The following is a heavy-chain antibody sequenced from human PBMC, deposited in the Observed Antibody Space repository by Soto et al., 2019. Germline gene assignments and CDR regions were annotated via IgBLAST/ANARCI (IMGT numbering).Heavy chain of an antibody. Sequence: ASVKVSCKVSGYTLTELSMHWVRHAPGKGLEWMGGFDPEDGEAIYAQKFQGRVTMTEDTSTDTAYMELSSLRSEDTAVYYCATPSLYGTDAFDIWGQGTMVTV. CDR1: GYTLTELS. J-gene: IGHJ3*02. V-gene: IGHV1-24*01. D-gene: IGHD2-2*01. CDR3: ATPSLYGTDAFDI. CDR2: FDPEDGEA.